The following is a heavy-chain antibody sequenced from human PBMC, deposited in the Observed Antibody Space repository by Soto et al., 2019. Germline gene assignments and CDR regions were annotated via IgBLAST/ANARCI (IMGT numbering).Heavy chain of an antibody. CDR1: CYTFISHG. CDR3: ARVSSSIVVVPDYGMDV. D-gene: IGHD2-15*01. J-gene: IGHJ6*02. Sequence: GAPVKVSCKASCYTFISHGISWVRQAPGQGLEWMGWISGKNGNTNYAQKLQGRVTLTTDTSTSTAYMELRSLRSDDTAVYYCARVSSSIVVVPDYGMDVWGQGTTVTVSS. V-gene: IGHV1-18*04. CDR2: ISGKNGNT.